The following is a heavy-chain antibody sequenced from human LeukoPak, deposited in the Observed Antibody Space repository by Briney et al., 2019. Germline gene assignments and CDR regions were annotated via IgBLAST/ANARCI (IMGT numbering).Heavy chain of an antibody. J-gene: IGHJ4*02. V-gene: IGHV3-20*04. CDR2: INWNGGST. CDR1: GFTFSSYG. CDR3: ARVVERPAGTTSFDY. D-gene: IGHD1-7*01. Sequence: GGSLRLSCAASGFTFSSYGMSWVRQAPGKGLEWVSGINWNGGSTGYADSVKGRFTISRDNAKNSLYLQMNSLRAEDTALYYCARVVERPAGTTSFDYWGQGTLVTVSS.